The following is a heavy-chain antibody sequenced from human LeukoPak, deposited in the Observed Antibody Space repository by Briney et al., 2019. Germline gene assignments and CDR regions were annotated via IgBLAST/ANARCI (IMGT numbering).Heavy chain of an antibody. Sequence: GGSLRLSCAASGFTFSSYGMHWVRQAPGKGLEWVAVISYDGSNKYYADSVKGRFTISRDNSKNTLYLQMNSLRAEDTAVYYCAKENRLTYYYDSSGNWIRGQGTMVTVSS. D-gene: IGHD3-22*01. CDR2: ISYDGSNK. CDR3: AKENRLTYYYDSSGNWI. J-gene: IGHJ3*02. CDR1: GFTFSSYG. V-gene: IGHV3-30*18.